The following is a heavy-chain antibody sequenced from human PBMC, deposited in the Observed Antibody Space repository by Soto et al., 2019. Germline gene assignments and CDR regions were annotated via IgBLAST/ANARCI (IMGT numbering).Heavy chain of an antibody. J-gene: IGHJ4*02. Sequence: SVKVSCKASGGTFSSYAISWVRQAPGQGLEWMGGIIPIFGTANYAQKFQGRVTITADESTSTAYMELSSLRSEDTAVYYCASCAGGSGWYHYFDYWGQGTLVTVSS. D-gene: IGHD6-19*01. CDR3: ASCAGGSGWYHYFDY. CDR2: IIPIFGTA. CDR1: GGTFSSYA. V-gene: IGHV1-69*13.